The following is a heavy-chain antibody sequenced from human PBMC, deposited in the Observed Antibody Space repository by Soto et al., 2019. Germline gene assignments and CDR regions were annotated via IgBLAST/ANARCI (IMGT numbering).Heavy chain of an antibody. CDR1: GFTFSSYA. CDR2: ISGSGGST. V-gene: IGHV3-23*01. J-gene: IGHJ4*02. D-gene: IGHD3-10*02. Sequence: PGGSLRLSCAASGFTFSSYAMSWVRQAPGKGLEWVSAISGSGGSTYYADSVKGRFTISRDNSKNTLYLQMNSLRAEDTAVYYCAPRHPRGPLLGEFDFDYWGQGTLVTVSS. CDR3: APRHPRGPLLGEFDFDY.